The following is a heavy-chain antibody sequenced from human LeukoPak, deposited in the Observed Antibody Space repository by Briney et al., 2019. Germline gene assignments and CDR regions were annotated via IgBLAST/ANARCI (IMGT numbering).Heavy chain of an antibody. V-gene: IGHV3-33*08. CDR3: ARDTAAGYCSGGSCYADAFDI. CDR2: IWYDGSNK. CDR1: GFTFISYW. D-gene: IGHD2-15*01. J-gene: IGHJ3*02. Sequence: GGSLRLSCAASGFTFISYWMHWVRQAPGKGLEWVAVIWYDGSNKYYADSVKGRFTISRDNSKNTLYLQMNSLRAEDTAVCYCARDTAAGYCSGGSCYADAFDIWGQGTMVTVSS.